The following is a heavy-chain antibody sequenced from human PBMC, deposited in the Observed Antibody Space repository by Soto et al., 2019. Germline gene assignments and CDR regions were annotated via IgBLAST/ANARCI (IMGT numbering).Heavy chain of an antibody. CDR2: TYYRSKWYN. D-gene: IGHD6-19*01. CDR3: ASGSSGWYVDYYYGMDV. Sequence: PSQTLSLTCAISGASVSSNSAAWNWIRQSPSRGLEWLGRTYYRSKWYNDYAVSVKSRITINPDTSKNQFSLQLNSVTPEDTAVYYCASGSSGWYVDYYYGMDVWGQGTTVTVS. V-gene: IGHV6-1*01. J-gene: IGHJ6*02. CDR1: GASVSSNSAA.